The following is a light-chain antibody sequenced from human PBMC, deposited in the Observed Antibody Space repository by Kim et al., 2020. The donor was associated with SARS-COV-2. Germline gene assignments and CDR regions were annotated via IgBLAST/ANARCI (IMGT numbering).Light chain of an antibody. CDR2: GRT. CDR3: QFRDSCGRVL. V-gene: IGLV3-19*01. CDR1: SLRTYY. Sequence: SSGLTQDPVVDVKLARTVRITGQGDSLRTYYGTRYQQKPGQAPVLVIYGRTDRPSGIPDRFSGSASGNTASLTISGTQAEDEADFYCQFRDSCGRVLFAGDTQLTVL. J-gene: IGLJ7*01.